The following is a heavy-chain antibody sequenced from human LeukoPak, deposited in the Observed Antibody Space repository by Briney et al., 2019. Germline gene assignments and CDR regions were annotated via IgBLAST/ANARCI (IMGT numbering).Heavy chain of an antibody. Sequence: KPSETLSLTCAVYGGSFSGYCWSWIRQPPGKGLEWMGEINHSGSTNYNPSLKSRVTISVDTSKNQFSLKLSSVTAADTAVYYCARGRRDGYSGPWYLDFWGRGTLVTVSS. V-gene: IGHV4-34*01. J-gene: IGHJ2*01. D-gene: IGHD5-24*01. CDR3: ARGRRDGYSGPWYLDF. CDR2: INHSGST. CDR1: GGSFSGYC.